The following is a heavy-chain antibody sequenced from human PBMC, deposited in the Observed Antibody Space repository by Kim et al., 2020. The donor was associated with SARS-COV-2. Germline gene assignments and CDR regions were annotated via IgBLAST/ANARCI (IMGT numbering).Heavy chain of an antibody. CDR1: GFTFSTYA. V-gene: IGHV3-30*03. D-gene: IGHD6-13*01. Sequence: GGSLRLSCAASGFTFSTYAMHWVRQAPGKGLEWVAVISYDGSNKYYADSVKGRFTISRDNSKNTLYLQLSSLRAEDTAVYYCAAAAGTHPHRNWFGPCGQGTLVIVSS. CDR3: AAAAGTHPHRNWFGP. CDR2: ISYDGSNK. J-gene: IGHJ5*02.